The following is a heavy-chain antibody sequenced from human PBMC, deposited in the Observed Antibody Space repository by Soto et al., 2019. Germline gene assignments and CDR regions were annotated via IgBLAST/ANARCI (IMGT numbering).Heavy chain of an antibody. V-gene: IGHV3-30-3*01. CDR1: GFTFSRYA. CDR2: ISYDGSNK. J-gene: IGHJ3*01. Sequence: QVQLVESGGGVVQPGRSLRLSCAASGFTFSRYAMHWVRQAPGKGLEWVAIISYDGSNKDYAESVKGRFTISRDSSKNTLYLQMNSLRAEDTAVYYCARELDTAMVMGAFDVWGPGTRVTVSS. D-gene: IGHD5-18*01. CDR3: ARELDTAMVMGAFDV.